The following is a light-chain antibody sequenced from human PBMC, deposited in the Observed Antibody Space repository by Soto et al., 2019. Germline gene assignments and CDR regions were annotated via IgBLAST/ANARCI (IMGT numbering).Light chain of an antibody. CDR1: QSISDW. J-gene: IGKJ1*01. CDR2: KAS. CDR3: QQYNSYSET. Sequence: DIQMTQSPSTLSASVGDRVTITCRASQSISDWLAWYQQKPGKAPKLLIYKASSLKSGVPSRFSGSGSRTEITLTISSLQPDDFATYYCQQYNSYSETFGQGTKVEVK. V-gene: IGKV1-5*03.